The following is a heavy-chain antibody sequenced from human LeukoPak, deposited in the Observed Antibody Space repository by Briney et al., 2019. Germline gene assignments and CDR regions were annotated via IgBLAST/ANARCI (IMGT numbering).Heavy chain of an antibody. J-gene: IGHJ6*02. CDR2: MNPNSGNT. CDR3: ARGTRLRFLEWLSSPVHYYYGMDV. CDR1: GYTFTSYD. Sequence: ASVKVSCKASGYTFTSYDINWVRQATGQGLEWMGWMNPNSGNTGYAQKFQGRVTMTRNTSISTAYMELSSLRSEDTAVYYCARGTRLRFLEWLSSPVHYYYGMDVWGQGTTVTVSS. D-gene: IGHD3-3*01. V-gene: IGHV1-8*01.